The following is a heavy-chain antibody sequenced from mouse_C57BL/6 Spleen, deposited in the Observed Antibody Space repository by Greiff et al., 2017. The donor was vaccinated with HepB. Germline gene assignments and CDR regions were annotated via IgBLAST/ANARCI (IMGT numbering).Heavy chain of an antibody. CDR2: IYPGSGNT. Sequence: VQLQQSGPELVKPGASVKISCKASGYSFTSYYIHWVRQRPGQGLEWIGWIYPGSGNTKYNEKFKGKATLTADTSSSTAYMQLSSLTSEDSAVYYCARSVVATGMDYWGQGTSVTVSS. D-gene: IGHD1-1*01. CDR3: ARSVVATGMDY. CDR1: GYSFTSYY. V-gene: IGHV1-66*01. J-gene: IGHJ4*01.